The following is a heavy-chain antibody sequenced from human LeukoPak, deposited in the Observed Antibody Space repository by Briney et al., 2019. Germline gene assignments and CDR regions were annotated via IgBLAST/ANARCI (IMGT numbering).Heavy chain of an antibody. D-gene: IGHD6-6*01. CDR2: ISGGSGST. J-gene: IGHJ4*02. V-gene: IGHV3-23*01. Sequence: PGGSLRLSCAASGFTFSSYAMSWARQAPGKGLEWVSGISGGSGSTYYADSVKGRFTITRDNSNDTLYLQMDSLRVEDTALYYCAKDVRAIAPRYFDFWGQGTLVTVSS. CDR3: AKDVRAIAPRYFDF. CDR1: GFTFSSYA.